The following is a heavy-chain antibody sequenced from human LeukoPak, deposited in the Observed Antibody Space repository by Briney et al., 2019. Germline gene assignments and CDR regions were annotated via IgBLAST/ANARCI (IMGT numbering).Heavy chain of an antibody. CDR3: ARAGMTTVTDFDY. CDR1: GGSISSYY. J-gene: IGHJ4*02. Sequence: SETLSLTCTVSGGSISSYYWSWMRQPAGKGLEWIGRIYTSGSSNYSPSLKSRVTISVDTSKNQFSLKLSSVTAADTAVYYCARAGMTTVTDFDYWGQGTLVTVSS. CDR2: IYTSGSS. V-gene: IGHV4-4*07. D-gene: IGHD4-17*01.